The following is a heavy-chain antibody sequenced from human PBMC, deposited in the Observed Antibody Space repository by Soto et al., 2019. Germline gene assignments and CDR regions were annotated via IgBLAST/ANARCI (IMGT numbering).Heavy chain of an antibody. Sequence: ASVKVSCKASGGTFSSYTISWVRQAPGQRLEWMGWINAGNGNTKYSQKFQGRVTITRDTSASTAYMELSSLRSEDTAVYYCASSYSNYALIDYYYYGMDVWGQGTTVTVSS. CDR3: ASSYSNYALIDYYYYGMDV. CDR1: GGTFSSYT. CDR2: INAGNGNT. D-gene: IGHD4-4*01. J-gene: IGHJ6*02. V-gene: IGHV1-3*01.